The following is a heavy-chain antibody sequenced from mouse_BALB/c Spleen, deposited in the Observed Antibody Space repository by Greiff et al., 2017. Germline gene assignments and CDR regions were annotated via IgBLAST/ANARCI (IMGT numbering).Heavy chain of an antibody. CDR2: ISSGGGST. CDR3: ARHPIGGYYAMDY. V-gene: IGHV5-12-1*01. Sequence: EVKVVESGGGLVKPGGSLKLSCAASGFAFSSYDMSWVRQTPEKRLEWVAYISSGGGSTYYPDTVKGRFTISRDNAKNTLYLQMSSLKSEDTAMYYCARHPIGGYYAMDYWGQGTSVTVSS. D-gene: IGHD2-14*01. CDR1: GFAFSSYD. J-gene: IGHJ4*01.